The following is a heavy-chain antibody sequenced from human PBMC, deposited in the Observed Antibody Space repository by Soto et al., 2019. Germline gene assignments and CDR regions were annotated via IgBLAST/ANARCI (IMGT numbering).Heavy chain of an antibody. V-gene: IGHV1-2*04. CDR1: GYTFTGYY. J-gene: IGHJ6*02. CDR3: ARYIPGVSYYGMDA. D-gene: IGHD2-2*01. CDR2: INPNSGGT. Sequence: ASVKVSCKASGYTFTGYYMHWVRQAPGQGLEWMGWINPNSGGTNYAQKFQGWVTMTRDTSISTAYMELSRLRSEDTAVYYCARYIPGVSYYGMDAWGQGTTVTVSS.